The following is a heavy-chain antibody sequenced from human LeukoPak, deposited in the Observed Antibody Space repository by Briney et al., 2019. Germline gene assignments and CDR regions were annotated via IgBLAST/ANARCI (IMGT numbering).Heavy chain of an antibody. CDR3: AKELDIGAAGYYFDY. J-gene: IGHJ4*02. D-gene: IGHD6-13*01. CDR2: ISYVGNNK. V-gene: IGHV3-30*18. CDR1: GFTFSSYG. Sequence: PGGSLRLSCAASGFTFSSYGMHWVRQAPGKGLEWVAVISYVGNNKYYADSVKGRFTISRDNSKNTLYLQMNSLTPEAMAVYYCAKELDIGAAGYYFDYWGQGTLVTVSS.